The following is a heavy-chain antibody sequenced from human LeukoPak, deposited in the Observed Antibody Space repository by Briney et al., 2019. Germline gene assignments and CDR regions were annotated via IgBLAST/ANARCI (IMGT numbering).Heavy chain of an antibody. Sequence: SQTLSLTCTVSGGSISSGGYYWSWIRQHPGTGLEWIGYIYYSGSTYYNPSLKSRVTISVDTSKNQFSLKLSSVTAADTAVYYCARGHGVLLWFGEPTGNWFDPWGQGTLVTVSS. CDR3: ARGHGVLLWFGEPTGNWFDP. CDR1: GGSISSGGYY. D-gene: IGHD3-10*01. V-gene: IGHV4-31*03. CDR2: IYYSGST. J-gene: IGHJ5*02.